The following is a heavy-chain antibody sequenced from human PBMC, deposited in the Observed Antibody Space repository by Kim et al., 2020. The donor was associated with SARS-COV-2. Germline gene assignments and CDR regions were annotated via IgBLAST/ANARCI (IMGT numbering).Heavy chain of an antibody. V-gene: IGHV7-4-1*02. CDR2: INTNTGNP. CDR3: ARDRFLSLGYYDSSGYPGEFDY. D-gene: IGHD3-22*01. Sequence: ASVKVSCKASGYTFTSYAMNWVRQAPGQGLEWMGWINTNTGNPTYAQGFTGRFVFSLDTSVSTAYLQISSLKAEDTAVYYCARDRFLSLGYYDSSGYPGEFDYWGQGTLVTVSS. CDR1: GYTFTSYA. J-gene: IGHJ4*02.